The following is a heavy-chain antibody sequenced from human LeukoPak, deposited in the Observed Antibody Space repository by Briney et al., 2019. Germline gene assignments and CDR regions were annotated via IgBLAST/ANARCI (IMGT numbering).Heavy chain of an antibody. Sequence: GGSLRLSCATSGFTFSSYAMSWVRQAPGTGLEWVSAISGSGGSTYYADSVKGRFTISRDNSKNTLYLQMNSLRAEDTAVYYCAKGGSYYEDYFDYWGQGTLVTVSS. CDR3: AKGGSYYEDYFDY. D-gene: IGHD3-22*01. V-gene: IGHV3-23*01. CDR1: GFTFSSYA. J-gene: IGHJ4*02. CDR2: ISGSGGST.